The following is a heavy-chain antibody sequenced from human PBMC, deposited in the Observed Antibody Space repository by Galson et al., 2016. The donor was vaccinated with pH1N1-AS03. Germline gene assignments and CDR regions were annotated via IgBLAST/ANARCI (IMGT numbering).Heavy chain of an antibody. CDR3: ALPNSGGNAFEI. J-gene: IGHJ3*02. D-gene: IGHD2/OR15-2a*01. Sequence: PALVKPPQTLTLTCSVSGVSVTSSGVGVGWFRQPPGKALEWLALVYWDETRRYSPSLKNRLTITKDSSKNQVVLTVTSVDPMDIATCFCALPNSGGNAFEIWGPGTMVTVSS. CDR1: GVSVTSSGVG. V-gene: IGHV2-5*02. CDR2: VYWDETR.